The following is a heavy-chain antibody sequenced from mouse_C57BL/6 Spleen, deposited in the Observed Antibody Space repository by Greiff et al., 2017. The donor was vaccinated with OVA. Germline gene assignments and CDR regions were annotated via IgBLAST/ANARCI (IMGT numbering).Heavy chain of an antibody. Sequence: VQLQQPGAELVRPGTSVKLSCKASGYTFTSYWMHWVKQRPGQGLEWIGVIDPSDSYTNYNQKFKGKATLTVDTSSSTAYMQLSSLTSEDSAVYYCARYGLPYYFDYWGQGTTLTVSS. CDR2: IDPSDSYT. CDR1: GYTFTSYW. CDR3: ARYGLPYYFDY. V-gene: IGHV1-59*01. J-gene: IGHJ2*01. D-gene: IGHD2-2*01.